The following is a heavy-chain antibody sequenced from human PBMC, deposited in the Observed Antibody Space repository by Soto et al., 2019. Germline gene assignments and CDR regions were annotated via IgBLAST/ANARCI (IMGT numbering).Heavy chain of an antibody. J-gene: IGHJ6*03. CDR1: GFTFSSYW. D-gene: IGHD7-27*01. Sequence: GGSLRLSCAASGFTFSSYWMHWVRQAPGKGLVWVSRINSDGSSTSYADSVKGRFTISRDNAKNTLYLQMNSLRAEDTAVYYCARSDKLGIAYYYYYMDVWGKGTTVTVSS. CDR2: INSDGSST. V-gene: IGHV3-74*01. CDR3: ARSDKLGIAYYYYYMDV.